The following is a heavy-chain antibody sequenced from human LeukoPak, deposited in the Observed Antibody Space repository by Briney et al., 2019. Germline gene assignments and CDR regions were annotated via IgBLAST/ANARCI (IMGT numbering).Heavy chain of an antibody. CDR1: GASISSSSYY. CDR2: IYCSGST. CDR3: ARDLDDSSGYSNY. V-gene: IGHV4-39*07. D-gene: IGHD3-22*01. Sequence: SETLSLTCTVSGASISSSSYYWGWIRQPPRKGLEWIGSIYCSGSTHDNPTLQSRVTISVDTSKNQFSLKLNSVTAADTAVYYCARDLDDSSGYSNYWGQGTLVTVSS. J-gene: IGHJ4*02.